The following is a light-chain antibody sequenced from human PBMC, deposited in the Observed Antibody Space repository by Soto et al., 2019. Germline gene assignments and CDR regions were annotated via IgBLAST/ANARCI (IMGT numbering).Light chain of an antibody. CDR2: EVS. CDR3: SSYASSNTYV. CDR1: SSDVGGYNY. Sequence: SALTQPASVSGSPGQSITISCTGASSDVGGYNYVSWYQQYPGKAPKLIIYEVSSRPSGVSNRFSGSKSGNTASLTISGLQAEDEADYYCSSYASSNTYVFGTGTKVTVL. V-gene: IGLV2-14*01. J-gene: IGLJ1*01.